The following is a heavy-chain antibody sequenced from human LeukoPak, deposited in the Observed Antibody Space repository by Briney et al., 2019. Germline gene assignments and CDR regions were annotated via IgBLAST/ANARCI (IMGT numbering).Heavy chain of an antibody. V-gene: IGHV3-66*01. CDR1: GFTVTNDY. CDR3: AKTFGTIDPFEY. Sequence: GGSLRLSCAVSGFTVTNDYMNWVRQAPGKGLEWVSIIYSGGSTYYADSVKGRFTISRDNSKNTLYLQMISLRAEDTAVYYCAKTFGTIDPFEYWGQGTLVTVSS. D-gene: IGHD2-2*01. J-gene: IGHJ4*02. CDR2: IYSGGST.